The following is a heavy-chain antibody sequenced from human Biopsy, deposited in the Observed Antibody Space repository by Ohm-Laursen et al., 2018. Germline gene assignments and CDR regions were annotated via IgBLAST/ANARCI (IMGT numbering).Heavy chain of an antibody. D-gene: IGHD2-2*01. J-gene: IGHJ6*02. CDR2: ISSRSSDI. Sequence: SLSLSCVASGFTFSSYPMNWFRPAPAEGLEWVSSISSRSSDIYYADSVKGRFTITRDNAKNALFLHMNSLRAEDTAVYYCARESALKWYQSLSYFNGMDVWGQGTTVTVSS. CDR1: GFTFSSYP. CDR3: ARESALKWYQSLSYFNGMDV. V-gene: IGHV3-21*01.